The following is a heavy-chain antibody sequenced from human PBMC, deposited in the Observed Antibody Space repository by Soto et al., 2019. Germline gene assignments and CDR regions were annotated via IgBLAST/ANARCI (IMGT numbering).Heavy chain of an antibody. CDR2: IDSDGSGT. CDR3: ARSRGYTYGPGDY. Sequence: EVQLVESGGGLVQPGGSLRLSCAASGFTFSSHWMHWVRQVPGKGLVWVSRIDSDGSGTSYADSVKGRFTISRDNAENTLYLQMNSLRAEDTAVYYCARSRGYTYGPGDYWGQGTLVTVSS. V-gene: IGHV3-74*01. J-gene: IGHJ4*02. D-gene: IGHD5-18*01. CDR1: GFTFSSHW.